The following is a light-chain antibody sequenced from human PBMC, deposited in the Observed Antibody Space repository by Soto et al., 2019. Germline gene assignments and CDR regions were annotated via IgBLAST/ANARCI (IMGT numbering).Light chain of an antibody. CDR1: QSVSSY. Sequence: EIVLTQSPATLSLSPGERATLSCRASQSVSSYLAWYQQKPGQAPRLLIYDASNRATGIPARFSGSGSGTDFTLTISSLEPEDFAVYYSQQRSNWGHTFGGGTKVEIK. CDR3: QQRSNWGHT. J-gene: IGKJ4*01. V-gene: IGKV3-11*01. CDR2: DAS.